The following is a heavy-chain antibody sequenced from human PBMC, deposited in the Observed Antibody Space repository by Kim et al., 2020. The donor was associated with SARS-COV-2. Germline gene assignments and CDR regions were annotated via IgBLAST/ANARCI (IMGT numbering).Heavy chain of an antibody. CDR3: ASYGGDIVVVPAVNDAFDI. Sequence: GRFTISRDNAKNSLYLQMNSLRAEDTAVYYCASYGGDIVVVPAVNDAFDIWGQRTMVTVSS. V-gene: IGHV3-11*06. D-gene: IGHD2-2*01. J-gene: IGHJ3*02.